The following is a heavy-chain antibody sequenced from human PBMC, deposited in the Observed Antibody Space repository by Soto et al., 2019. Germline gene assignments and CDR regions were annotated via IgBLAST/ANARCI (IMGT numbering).Heavy chain of an antibody. CDR2: FDPEDGET. CDR3: ATGPLKWLRPLLGNSKFDY. Sequence: GASVKVSCKVSGYTLTELSMHWVRQAPGKGLEWMGGFDPEDGETIYAQKFQGRVTMTEDTSTDTAYMELSSLRSEDTAVYYCATGPLKWLRPLLGNSKFDYWGQGTLVTVSS. D-gene: IGHD5-12*01. CDR1: GYTLTELS. V-gene: IGHV1-24*01. J-gene: IGHJ4*02.